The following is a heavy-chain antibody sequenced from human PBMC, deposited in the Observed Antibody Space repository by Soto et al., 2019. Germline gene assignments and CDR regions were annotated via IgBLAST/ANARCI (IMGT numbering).Heavy chain of an antibody. Sequence: PGGSLRLSCAVSGFIFSRFSMNWVRQAPGKGLEWVSSIGTSGSYIYDTDSVKGRFTISRDNTKDSLYLQMNSLRAEDTAIYYCARGSAFIGLDYWCQGT. D-gene: IGHD1-26*01. CDR2: IGTSGSYI. V-gene: IGHV3-21*01. CDR3: ARGSAFIGLDY. J-gene: IGHJ4*02. CDR1: GFIFSRFS.